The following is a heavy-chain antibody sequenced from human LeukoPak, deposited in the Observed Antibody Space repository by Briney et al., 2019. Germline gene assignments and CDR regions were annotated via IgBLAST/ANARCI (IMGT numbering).Heavy chain of an antibody. J-gene: IGHJ4*02. CDR2: ISGSGGRT. D-gene: IGHD6-6*01. CDR1: GFTFSSYA. V-gene: IGHV3-23*01. Sequence: GGSLKLSCAASGFTFSSYAMSWVRQAPGKGLEWVSAISGSGGRTYYADSVKGRFTISRDNSKNTLYLQMNSLRAEDTAVYYCAKEPSSIAARQPSCYWGQGTLVTVSS. CDR3: AKEPSSIAARQPSCY.